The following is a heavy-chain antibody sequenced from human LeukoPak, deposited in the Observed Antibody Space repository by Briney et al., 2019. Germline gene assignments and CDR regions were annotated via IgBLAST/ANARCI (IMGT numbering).Heavy chain of an antibody. CDR1: GGTFSSYA. CDR2: IIPIFGTA. D-gene: IGHD4-17*01. J-gene: IGHJ4*02. Sequence: SVKVSCKASGGTFSSYAISWVRQAPGQGLEWMGGIIPIFGTANYAQKFQGRVTITTDESTSTAYMELGSLRSEDTAVYYCASRAAIMTTVTRRTPFGWDYWGQGTLVTVSS. CDR3: ASRAAIMTTVTRRTPFGWDY. V-gene: IGHV1-69*05.